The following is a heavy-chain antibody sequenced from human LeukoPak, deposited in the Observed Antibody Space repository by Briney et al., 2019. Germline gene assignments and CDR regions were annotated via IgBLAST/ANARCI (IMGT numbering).Heavy chain of an antibody. J-gene: IGHJ4*02. CDR3: AKTSNTGSYGYYFDY. Sequence: GGSLRLSCAASGFTFDDYGMHWVRQAPGKGLEWVSGINWNSGDIDYADSVKGRFTISRDNAKNSLYLQMNSLRAEDTAFYYCAKTSNTGSYGYYFDYWGQGTLVTVSS. CDR1: GFTFDDYG. V-gene: IGHV3-9*01. CDR2: INWNSGDI. D-gene: IGHD1-26*01.